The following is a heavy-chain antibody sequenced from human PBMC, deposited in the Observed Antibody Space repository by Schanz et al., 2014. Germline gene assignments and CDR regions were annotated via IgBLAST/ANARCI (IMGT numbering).Heavy chain of an antibody. CDR1: GFTFSSYS. J-gene: IGHJ3*01. V-gene: IGHV3-48*01. CDR3: TTDNGHFAFDF. CDR2: ISSSSSTR. Sequence: EVQLVESGGGLVQPGGSLRLSCAASGFTFSSYSMNWVRQAPGKGLEWVSYISSSSSTRYYADSVKGRFTMSRDNAKNSVFLQMNSLRAEDTAVYYCTTDNGHFAFDFWGQGTMVTVSS. D-gene: IGHD2-8*01.